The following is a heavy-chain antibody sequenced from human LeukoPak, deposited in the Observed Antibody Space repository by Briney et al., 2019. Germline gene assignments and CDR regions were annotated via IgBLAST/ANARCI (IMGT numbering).Heavy chain of an antibody. CDR1: GFTFSSYW. V-gene: IGHV3-7*01. CDR3: TRGTNKAY. J-gene: IGHJ3*01. Sequence: GGSLRLSCAASGFTFSSYWMSWVRQAPGKGLEWVAYMNQDGAKKSYVDSVKGRFTISRDNAKSSLSLQMNSLRAEDTAVYYCTRGTNKAYWGHGTMANV. CDR2: MNQDGAKK.